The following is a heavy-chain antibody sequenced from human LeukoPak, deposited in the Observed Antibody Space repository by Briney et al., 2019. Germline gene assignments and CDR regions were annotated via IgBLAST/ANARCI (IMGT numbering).Heavy chain of an antibody. V-gene: IGHV1-18*01. Sequence: ASVKVSCKASGGTFSSYAISWVRQAPGQGLEWMGRISAYDGDTHYAQKFQDRITMTTDISTHTASLELRSLTSDDTAVYYCAKDRGELELRPTFPDFWGQGTLVTVSS. CDR3: AKDRGELELRPTFPDF. CDR2: ISAYDGDT. D-gene: IGHD1-7*01. CDR1: GGTFSSYA. J-gene: IGHJ4*02.